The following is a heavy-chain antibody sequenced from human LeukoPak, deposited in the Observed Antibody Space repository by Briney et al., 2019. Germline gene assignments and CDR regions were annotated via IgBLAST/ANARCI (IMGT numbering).Heavy chain of an antibody. J-gene: IGHJ4*02. Sequence: ASVKVSCKASGYTFTSYYMHWVRQAPGQGLEWMGIINPSGGSTSYAQKFQGRVTMTRDMSTSTVYMELSGLRSEDTAVYYCARKISSGYVDYWGQGTLVTVSS. V-gene: IGHV1-46*01. CDR2: INPSGGST. CDR1: GYTFTSYY. CDR3: ARKISSGYVDY. D-gene: IGHD3-22*01.